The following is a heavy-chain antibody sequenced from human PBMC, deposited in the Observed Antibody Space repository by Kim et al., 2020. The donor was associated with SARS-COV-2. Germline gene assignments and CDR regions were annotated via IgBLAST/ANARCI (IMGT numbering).Heavy chain of an antibody. CDR2: IYYSGST. Sequence: SETLSLTCTVSGGSISSYYWSWIRQPPGKGLEWIGYIYYSGSTNYNPSLKSRVTISVDTSKNQFSLKLSSVTAADTAVYYCARVSSSSENFYYYYYGMDVWGQGTTVTVSS. CDR1: GGSISSYY. D-gene: IGHD6-6*01. CDR3: ARVSSSSENFYYYYYGMDV. V-gene: IGHV4-59*13. J-gene: IGHJ6*02.